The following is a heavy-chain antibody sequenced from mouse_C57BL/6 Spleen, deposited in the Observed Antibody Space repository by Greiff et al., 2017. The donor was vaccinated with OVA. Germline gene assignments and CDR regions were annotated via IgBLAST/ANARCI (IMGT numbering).Heavy chain of an antibody. Sequence: VQLQQPGAELVRPGSSVKLSCKASGYTFTSYWMHWVKQRPIQGLEWIGNIDPSDSETHYNQKFKDKATLTVDKSSSTSYMQLSSLTSEDSAVYYCARMGYWYFDVWGTGTTVTVSS. CDR2: IDPSDSET. V-gene: IGHV1-52*01. CDR3: ARMGYWYFDV. J-gene: IGHJ1*03. CDR1: GYTFTSYW.